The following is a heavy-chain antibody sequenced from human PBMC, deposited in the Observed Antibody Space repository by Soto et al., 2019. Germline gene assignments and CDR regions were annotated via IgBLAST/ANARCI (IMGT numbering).Heavy chain of an antibody. Sequence: PGGSLRLSCAASGFTFSSYGMHWVRQAPGKGLGWVAVISYDGSNKYYADSVKGRFTISRDNSKNTLYLQMNSLRAEDTAVYYCAKDYDSSGYYQYYYGMDVWGQGTTVTVSS. CDR1: GFTFSSYG. CDR3: AKDYDSSGYYQYYYGMDV. D-gene: IGHD3-22*01. V-gene: IGHV3-30*18. J-gene: IGHJ6*02. CDR2: ISYDGSNK.